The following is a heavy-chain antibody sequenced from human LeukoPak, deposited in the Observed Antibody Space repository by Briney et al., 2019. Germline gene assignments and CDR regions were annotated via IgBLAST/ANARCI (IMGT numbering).Heavy chain of an antibody. D-gene: IGHD2-2*01. J-gene: IGHJ3*02. Sequence: SQTLSLTCTVSGGSISSGSYYWSWIRQPAGKGLECIGRIYTSGSTNYNPSLKSRVTISVDTSKNQFSLKLSSVTAADTAVYYCARSPDLRLRNDAFDIWGQGTMVTVSS. CDR2: IYTSGST. CDR3: ARSPDLRLRNDAFDI. CDR1: GGSISSGSYY. V-gene: IGHV4-61*02.